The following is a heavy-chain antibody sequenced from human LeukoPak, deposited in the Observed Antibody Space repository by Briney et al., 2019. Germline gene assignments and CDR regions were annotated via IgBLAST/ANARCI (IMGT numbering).Heavy chain of an antibody. Sequence: QPGGSLRLSCAASGFTFSRYWMHWVRQAPGKGLVWVSRINSDGSSTIYADSVKGRFTISRDNAKNTLYLRTNSLRAEDTAVYYCATTFYDSSAYDAFDIWGQGTMVTVSS. CDR1: GFTFSRYW. CDR2: INSDGSST. J-gene: IGHJ3*02. V-gene: IGHV3-74*01. CDR3: ATTFYDSSAYDAFDI. D-gene: IGHD3-22*01.